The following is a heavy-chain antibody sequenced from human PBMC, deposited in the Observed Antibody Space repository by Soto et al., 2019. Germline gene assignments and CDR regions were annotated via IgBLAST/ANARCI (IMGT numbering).Heavy chain of an antibody. J-gene: IGHJ4*02. V-gene: IGHV1-69*01. CDR1: EGTFNSYA. CDR3: ASGASRWYPYFFDS. D-gene: IGHD6-13*01. CDR2: IIPYYNTL. Sequence: QAQVVQSGAEVRNPGSSVKLSCKASEGTFNSYAIAWVRQAPGQGLEWMGGIIPYYNTLNYAQKFQDRVTSTADDSTSTVYMELSSLRSDDTAVYFCASGASRWYPYFFDSWAQGTLVTVSS.